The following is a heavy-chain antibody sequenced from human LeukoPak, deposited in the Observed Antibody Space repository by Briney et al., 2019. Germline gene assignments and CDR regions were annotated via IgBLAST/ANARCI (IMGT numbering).Heavy chain of an antibody. CDR3: ARASDIVVVRGAFDI. CDR1: GGSISSYY. Sequence: SETLPLTCTVSGGSISSYYWSWIRQPAGKGLEWIGRIYTSGSTNYNPSLKSRVTMSVDTSKNQFSLKLSSVTATDAAVYYCARASDIVVVRGAFDIWGQGTMVTVSS. D-gene: IGHD2-15*01. CDR2: IYTSGST. V-gene: IGHV4-4*07. J-gene: IGHJ3*02.